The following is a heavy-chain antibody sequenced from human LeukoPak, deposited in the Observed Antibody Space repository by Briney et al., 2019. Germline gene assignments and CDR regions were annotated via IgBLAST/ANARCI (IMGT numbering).Heavy chain of an antibody. D-gene: IGHD3-10*01. CDR3: ARGWGRPSMVRGVIVLDYMDV. CDR1: GGTFSSYA. Sequence: ASVKVSCKASGGTFSSYAISWVRQAPGQGLEWMGWISAYNGNTNYAQKLQGRVTMTTDTSTSTAYMELRSLRSDDTAVYYCARGWGRPSMVRGVIVLDYMDVWGKGTAVTISS. J-gene: IGHJ6*03. CDR2: ISAYNGNT. V-gene: IGHV1-18*01.